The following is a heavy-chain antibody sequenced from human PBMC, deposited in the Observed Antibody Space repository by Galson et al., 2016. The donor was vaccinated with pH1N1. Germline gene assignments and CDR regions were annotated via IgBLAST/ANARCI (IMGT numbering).Heavy chain of an antibody. CDR3: ARGPQIVVVEAATPGWFDS. V-gene: IGHV1-3*01. CDR1: GYTFTSYV. D-gene: IGHD2-15*01. J-gene: IGHJ5*01. CDR2: FNAVNGNT. Sequence: SGAEVKKSGESLKISCKASGYTFTSYVIHWVRQAPGQRLEWMGWFNAVNGNTKYSQKFQDRVTITTDTSASTAYMELSSLRSEDTALYYCARGPQIVVVEAATPGWFDSWGQGTQVTVSS.